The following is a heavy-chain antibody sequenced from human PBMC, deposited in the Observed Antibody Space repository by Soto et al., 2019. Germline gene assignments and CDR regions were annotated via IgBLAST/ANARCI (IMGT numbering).Heavy chain of an antibody. V-gene: IGHV3-11*06. D-gene: IGHD3-10*02. CDR1: GFRFSDYY. Sequence: GGSLRLSCEASGFRFSDYYMSWIRQAPGKGLEWLSYSSNSGTYTRYADSVKGRFSISRDNAKNSLYLQINSLRGEDTAIYYCARSGDNYNVLDFWGKGTPVT. J-gene: IGHJ4*02. CDR3: ARSGDNYNVLDF. CDR2: SSNSGTYT.